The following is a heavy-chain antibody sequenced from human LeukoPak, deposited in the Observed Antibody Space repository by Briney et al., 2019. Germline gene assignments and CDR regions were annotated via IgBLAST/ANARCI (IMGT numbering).Heavy chain of an antibody. D-gene: IGHD5-24*01. Sequence: GGSLRLSCAASGFTFSSYGMHWVRQAPGKGLEWVAVIWYDGSNKYYADSVKGRFTISRDNSKNTLSLQMNSLRAEDTAVYYCARERPIITYFDYWGQGTLVTVSS. CDR1: GFTFSSYG. CDR2: IWYDGSNK. J-gene: IGHJ4*02. CDR3: ARERPIITYFDY. V-gene: IGHV3-33*01.